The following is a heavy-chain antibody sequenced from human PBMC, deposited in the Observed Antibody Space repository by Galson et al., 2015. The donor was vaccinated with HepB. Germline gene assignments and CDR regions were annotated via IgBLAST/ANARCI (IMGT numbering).Heavy chain of an antibody. CDR2: ISSSSSYI. V-gene: IGHV3-21*01. Sequence: SLRLSCAASGFTFSSYSMNWVRQAPGKGLEWVSSISSSSSYIYYADSVKGRFTISRDNAKNSLYLQMNSLRAEDTAVYYCARSHHRNDYGDYVGWFDPWGQGTLVTVSS. D-gene: IGHD4-17*01. CDR3: ARSHHRNDYGDYVGWFDP. J-gene: IGHJ5*02. CDR1: GFTFSSYS.